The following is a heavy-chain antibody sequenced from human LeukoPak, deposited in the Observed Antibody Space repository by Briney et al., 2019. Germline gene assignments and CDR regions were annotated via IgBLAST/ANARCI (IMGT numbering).Heavy chain of an antibody. D-gene: IGHD3-10*01. CDR2: ISWNSGSI. CDR3: AREVLMGPRYFDY. V-gene: IGHV3-9*01. CDR1: GFTFDDYA. J-gene: IGHJ4*02. Sequence: GGSLRLSCAASGFTFDDYAMPWVRQAPGKGLEWVSGISWNSGSIGYADSVKGRFTISRDNAKNSLYLQMNSLRAEDTAVYYCAREVLMGPRYFDYWGQGTLVTVSS.